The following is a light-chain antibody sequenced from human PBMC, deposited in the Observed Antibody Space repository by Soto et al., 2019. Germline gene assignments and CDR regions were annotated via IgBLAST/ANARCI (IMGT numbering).Light chain of an antibody. CDR2: GA. CDR1: QSVGSN. V-gene: IGKV3-15*01. J-gene: IGKJ3*01. CDR3: QQYTKWPR. Sequence: EIVMTQSPATLSVSPGERVTLSCRASQSVGSNLAWYQQKPGQAPRLLIYGASRANGIPARFSGTGSGTEFTLTISSLQSDDFALYYCQQYTKWPRFGPGTKVDIK.